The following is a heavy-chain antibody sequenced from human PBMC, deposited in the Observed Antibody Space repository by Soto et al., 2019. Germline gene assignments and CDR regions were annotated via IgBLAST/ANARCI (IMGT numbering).Heavy chain of an antibody. Sequence: PSDTLSLTCPLSAGSISIGGYSWSSIRQPPGKGLEWIGYICHSGSPYYNPSLKSRVTISVARSKNQFSLKLSSVTAADSAVYDCAGVRVPYCGGKSYPPTPNWFDPWGQGTLVTVSS. D-gene: IGHD2-21*01. J-gene: IGHJ5*02. CDR3: AGVRVPYCGGKSYPPTPNWFDP. CDR1: AGSISIGGYS. V-gene: IGHV4-30-2*01. CDR2: ICHSGSP.